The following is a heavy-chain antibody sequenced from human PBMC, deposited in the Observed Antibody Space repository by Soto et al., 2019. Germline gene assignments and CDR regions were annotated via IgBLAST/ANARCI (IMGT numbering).Heavy chain of an antibody. V-gene: IGHV1-3*01. CDR1: GYTFTSYA. Sequence: ASVKVSCKASGYTFTSYAMHWVRQAPGQRLEWMGWINAGNGNTKYSQKFQGRVTITRDTSASTAYMELSSLRSEDTAVYYCGRDLTTVTTSFGYWGQGTLVTVSS. D-gene: IGHD4-17*01. CDR2: INAGNGNT. CDR3: GRDLTTVTTSFGY. J-gene: IGHJ4*02.